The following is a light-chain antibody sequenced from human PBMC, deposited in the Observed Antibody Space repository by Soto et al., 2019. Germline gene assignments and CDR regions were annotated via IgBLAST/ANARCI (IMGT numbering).Light chain of an antibody. CDR1: SSDVGGYNY. J-gene: IGLJ1*01. CDR3: SSYAGSHTYV. V-gene: IGLV2-8*01. CDR2: EVT. Sequence: QSVLTQPPSASGSPGQSVTISCTGTSSDVGGYNYVPWYQQHPGKAPQLIIYEVTKRPSGVPDRFSGSKSGNTASLTVSGLQPEDEAEYYCSSYAGSHTYVFGTGTKVTVL.